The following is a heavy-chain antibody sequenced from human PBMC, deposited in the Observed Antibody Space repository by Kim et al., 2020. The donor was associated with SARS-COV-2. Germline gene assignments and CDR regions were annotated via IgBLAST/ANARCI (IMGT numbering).Heavy chain of an antibody. CDR1: GYSFTSYW. J-gene: IGHJ6*02. CDR3: ATKTITGTKYYGMDV. CDR2: IYPGDSDT. Sequence: GESLKISCKGSGYSFTSYWIGWVRQMPGKGLEWMGIIYPGDSDTRYSPSFQGQVTISADKSISTGYLRWSSLKASDTAMYYFATKTITGTKYYGMDVWGQGTTVTVS. D-gene: IGHD1-20*01. V-gene: IGHV5-51*01.